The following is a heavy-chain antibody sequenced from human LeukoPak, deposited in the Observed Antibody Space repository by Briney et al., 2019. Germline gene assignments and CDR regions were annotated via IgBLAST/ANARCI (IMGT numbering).Heavy chain of an antibody. D-gene: IGHD6-6*01. J-gene: IGHJ3*02. Sequence: GGSLRLSCAASGFDVSSHYMSWVRQAPGKGLEWVSVIYSGSSTYDADSVKERFTISRDNSKNIVYLQMNGLRAEDTAIYYCASPSKALGGALSFDIWGQGTMVTVSS. CDR2: IYSGSST. V-gene: IGHV3-53*01. CDR1: GFDVSSHY. CDR3: ASPSKALGGALSFDI.